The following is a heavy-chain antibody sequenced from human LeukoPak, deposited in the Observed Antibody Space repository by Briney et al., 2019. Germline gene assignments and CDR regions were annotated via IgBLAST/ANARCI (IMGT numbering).Heavy chain of an antibody. D-gene: IGHD6-6*01. J-gene: IGHJ5*02. CDR2: INHSGST. CDR3: ARGRIAARPLNWFDP. CDR1: GGSFSGYY. Sequence: SESLSLTCAVYGGSFSGYYWSWIRQPPGKGLEWIGEINHSGSTNYNPSLKSRVTISVDTSKNQFSLKLSSVTAADTAVYYCARGRIAARPLNWFDPWGQGTLVTVSS. V-gene: IGHV4-34*01.